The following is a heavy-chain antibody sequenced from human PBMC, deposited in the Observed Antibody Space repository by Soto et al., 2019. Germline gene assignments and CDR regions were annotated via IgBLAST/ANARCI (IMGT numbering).Heavy chain of an antibody. D-gene: IGHD1-7*01. Sequence: SHTLSLTCAISGDSVSSNSAAWNWIRQSPSRGLEWLGRTYYRSKWYNDYAVSVKSRITINPDTSKNQFSLQLNSVTPEDPAVSYCSRVLSGNTLTAIYYHGLHVCGQGTTDTVS. V-gene: IGHV6-1*01. J-gene: IGHJ6*02. CDR2: TYYRSKWYN. CDR3: SRVLSGNTLTAIYYHGLHV. CDR1: GDSVSSNSAA.